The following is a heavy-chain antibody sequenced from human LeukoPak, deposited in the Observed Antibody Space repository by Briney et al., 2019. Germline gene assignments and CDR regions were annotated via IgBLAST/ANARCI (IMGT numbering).Heavy chain of an antibody. CDR2: ISGSGGST. J-gene: IGHJ3*02. V-gene: IGHV3-23*01. Sequence: GGSLRLSCAASGFTFSSYAMSWVRQAPGKGLEWVSAISGSGGSTYYADSVKGRFTISRDNSKNTLHLQMNSLRAEDTAVYYCAKPTAILCDAFDIWGQGTMVTVSS. D-gene: IGHD2-21*01. CDR1: GFTFSSYA. CDR3: AKPTAILCDAFDI.